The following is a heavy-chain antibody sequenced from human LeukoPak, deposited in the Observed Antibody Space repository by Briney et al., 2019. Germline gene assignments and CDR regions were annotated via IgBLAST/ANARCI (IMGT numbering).Heavy chain of an antibody. CDR1: GFSFSSSW. J-gene: IGHJ4*02. Sequence: PGGSLRLSCAASGFSFSSSWMTWVRQAPGKGLEWVSGISGTGGNTYYADSLKGRFTISRDNSKNTLYLQMNSLRAEDTAVYYCAKEPRLNAYWGQGTLVTVSS. CDR3: AKEPRLNAY. CDR2: ISGTGGNT. V-gene: IGHV3-23*01.